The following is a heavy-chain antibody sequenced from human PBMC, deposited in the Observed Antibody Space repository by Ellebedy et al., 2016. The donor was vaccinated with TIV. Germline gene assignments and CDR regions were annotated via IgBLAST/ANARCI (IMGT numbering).Heavy chain of an antibody. CDR3: AKEKRYCSSANCPLGY. Sequence: GESLKISXAASGFTFKSYDMHWVRLVPGKGLEWVAVISSDGGRKHYADSVRGRFTISRDNSKNTLFLQMNSLRPEDAAVFYCAKEKRYCSSANCPLGYWGQGNLVTVSS. CDR2: ISSDGGRK. CDR1: GFTFKSYD. J-gene: IGHJ4*02. D-gene: IGHD2-2*01. V-gene: IGHV3-30*18.